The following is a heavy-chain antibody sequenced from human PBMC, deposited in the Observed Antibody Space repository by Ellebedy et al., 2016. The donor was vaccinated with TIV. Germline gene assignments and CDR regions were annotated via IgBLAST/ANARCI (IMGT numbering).Heavy chain of an antibody. J-gene: IGHJ4*02. D-gene: IGHD1-7*01. Sequence: GESLKISCAASGFTFSSYGMHWVRQAPGKGLEWVAVISYDGSNKYYADSVKGRFTISRDNSKNTLYLQMNSLRAEDTAVYYCATNWNYNYWGQGTLVTVSS. CDR2: ISYDGSNK. V-gene: IGHV3-30*03. CDR3: ATNWNYNY. CDR1: GFTFSSYG.